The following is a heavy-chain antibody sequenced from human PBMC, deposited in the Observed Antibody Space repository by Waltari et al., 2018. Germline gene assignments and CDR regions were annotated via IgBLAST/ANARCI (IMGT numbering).Heavy chain of an antibody. J-gene: IGHJ4*02. D-gene: IGHD2-8*01. CDR3: ARGYCATNTCFGYFDY. Sequence: QVQLVESGGGVVQPGRSLRLSCTASGFIFSNNAMHWVRQTPGKGLEGVAVISYDASNQYYADSVKCRFTISRDNSKDTLYLQVNSLRTEDTAIYYCARGYCATNTCFGYFDYWGQGTPVTVSS. CDR2: ISYDASNQ. CDR1: GFIFSNNA. V-gene: IGHV3-30*01.